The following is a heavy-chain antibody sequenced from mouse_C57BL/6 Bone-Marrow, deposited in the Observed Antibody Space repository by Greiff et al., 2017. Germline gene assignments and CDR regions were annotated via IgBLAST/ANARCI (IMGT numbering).Heavy chain of an antibody. CDR1: GYAFSSYW. V-gene: IGHV1-80*01. D-gene: IGHD3-2*02. CDR3: ARSGPNYNAMDD. J-gene: IGHJ4*01. Sequence: QVQLQQSGAELVKPGASVKISCKASGYAFSSYWMNWVKQRPGKGLEWIGQIYPGDGDTNYNGKFKGKATLTADKSSSTAYMQLSSLTSEDSAVYFCARSGPNYNAMDDWGQGTSVTVSS. CDR2: IYPGDGDT.